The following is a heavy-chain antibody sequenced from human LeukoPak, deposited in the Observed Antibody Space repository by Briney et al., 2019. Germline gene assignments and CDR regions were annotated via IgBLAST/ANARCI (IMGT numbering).Heavy chain of an antibody. J-gene: IGHJ5*02. V-gene: IGHV4-38-2*01. CDR1: GYSISSGYY. CDR2: FYHRGST. Sequence: SETLSLTCAVSGYSISSGYYWGCIRQPPGGGLEWIGSFYHRGSTYYNPSLKSRVTISVDTSTNQLSLKLRSVTAADTAVYYCARVVTIKLYWFDLWGQGTQVTVSS. CDR3: ARVVTIKLYWFDL. D-gene: IGHD3-22*01.